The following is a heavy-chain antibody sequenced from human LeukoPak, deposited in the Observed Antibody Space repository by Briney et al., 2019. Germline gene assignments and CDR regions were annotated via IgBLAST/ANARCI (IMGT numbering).Heavy chain of an antibody. CDR2: INPNSGDT. D-gene: IGHD3-9*01. J-gene: IGHJ4*02. V-gene: IGHV1-2*02. Sequence: ASVKVSCKASGYTFTGYYMHWVRQAPGQGLEWVGWINPNSGDTNFAQKFQGRVTMTRDTSISTAYMELSRLRSDDTAVYYCARGDNYDILTGYQTPSHLSDYWGQGTLVTVSS. CDR3: ARGDNYDILTGYQTPSHLSDY. CDR1: GYTFTGYY.